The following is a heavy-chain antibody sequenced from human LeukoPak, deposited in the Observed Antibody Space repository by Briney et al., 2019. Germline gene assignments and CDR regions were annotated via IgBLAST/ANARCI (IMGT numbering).Heavy chain of an antibody. CDR2: VYTSGST. J-gene: IGHJ6*04. D-gene: IGHD2-2*01. CDR1: AGSICNYY. Sequence: PSETLSLTCTVSAGSICNYYWSWIRQPAGKGLEWIGRVYTSGSTNYNPSLESRVTMSVDTSKNQFSLKLTSVTAADTAVYYCAREYCSSSSCFHYSYYYFMDVWGKGTKVTVPS. V-gene: IGHV4-4*07. CDR3: AREYCSSSSCFHYSYYYFMDV.